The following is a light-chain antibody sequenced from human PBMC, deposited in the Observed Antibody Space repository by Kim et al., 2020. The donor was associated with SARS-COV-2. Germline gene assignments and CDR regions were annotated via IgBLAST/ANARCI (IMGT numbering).Light chain of an antibody. CDR3: QHFSNSLTWT. V-gene: IGKV3-20*01. J-gene: IGKJ1*01. CDR2: GAS. CDR1: QSVSSWF. Sequence: EIVLTQSPGTLSLSPGERATLSCRASQSVSSWFLAWYQQKPGQAPRFLIYGASNRATGIPDRFSGSGSGTDFTLTISRLEPEDFAVYYCQHFSNSLTWTFGQGTKVDIK.